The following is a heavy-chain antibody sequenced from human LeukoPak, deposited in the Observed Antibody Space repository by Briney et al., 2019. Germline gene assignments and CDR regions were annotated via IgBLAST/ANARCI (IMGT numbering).Heavy chain of an antibody. CDR2: MSPNSGDT. D-gene: IGHD7-27*01. V-gene: IGHV1-8*01. CDR1: GYTFTSND. Sequence: ASVKVSCKASGYTFTSNDFNWVRQATGQRPEWMGWMSPNSGDTGYAQKFQDRVTMTRNTSISTAYMELSSLRSDDTAVYYCARGPPNWGYDYWGPGTLVTVSS. CDR3: ARGPPNWGYDY. J-gene: IGHJ4*02.